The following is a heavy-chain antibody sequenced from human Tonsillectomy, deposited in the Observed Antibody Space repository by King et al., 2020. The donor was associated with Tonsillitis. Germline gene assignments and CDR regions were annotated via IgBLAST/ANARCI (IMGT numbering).Heavy chain of an antibody. CDR2: IYPGDSDT. CDR3: ARDTTYYGFWGGYFNIAPFDV. Sequence: QLVQSGAEVKKPGESLKISCKGSGYSFTSYWIGWVRQMPGKGLEWMGIIYPGDSDTTYSPSFQGQVTISADKSISTAYLQWSSLKASDTAMYYCARDTTYYGFWGGYFNIAPFDVWGQGTTVTVSS. V-gene: IGHV5-51*01. J-gene: IGHJ6*02. D-gene: IGHD3-3*01. CDR1: GYSFTSYW.